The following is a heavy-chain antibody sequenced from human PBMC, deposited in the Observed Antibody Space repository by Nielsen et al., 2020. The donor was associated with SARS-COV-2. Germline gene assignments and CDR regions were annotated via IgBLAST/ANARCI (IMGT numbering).Heavy chain of an antibody. J-gene: IGHJ6*02. CDR2: INPSGGNT. CDR3: ARPRDYYGSGSYYTPYYYYGMDV. Sequence: WVRQAPGQGLEWMGIINPSGGNTGYAQKFQGRVTMTRNTSISTAYMELSSLRSEDTAVYYCARPRDYYGSGSYYTPYYYYGMDVWGQGTTVTVSS. D-gene: IGHD3-10*01. V-gene: IGHV1-46*01.